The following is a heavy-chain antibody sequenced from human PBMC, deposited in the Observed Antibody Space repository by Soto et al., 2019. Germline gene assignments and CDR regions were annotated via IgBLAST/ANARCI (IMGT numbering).Heavy chain of an antibody. Sequence: PSETLSLTCAVYGGSFSGYYWSWIRQPPGKGLEWIGEIDHSGSTNYNPSLKSRVTISVDTSKNQFSLKLSSVTAADTAVYYCASIAAAGHNGYYYGMDVWGQGTTVTVSS. V-gene: IGHV4-34*01. CDR1: GGSFSGYY. J-gene: IGHJ6*02. D-gene: IGHD6-13*01. CDR3: ASIAAAGHNGYYYGMDV. CDR2: IDHSGST.